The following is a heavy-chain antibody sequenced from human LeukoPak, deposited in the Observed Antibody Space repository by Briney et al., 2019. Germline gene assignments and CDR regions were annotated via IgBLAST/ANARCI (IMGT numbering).Heavy chain of an antibody. D-gene: IGHD6-6*01. CDR2: ISGSGGST. J-gene: IGHJ5*02. CDR3: ARATIEYSSSWFDP. Sequence: GGSLRLSCAASGFTFSSYAMSWVRQAPGKGLEWVSAISGSGGSTYYADSVKGRFTISRDNSKNTLYLQMNSLSAEDTAVYYCARATIEYSSSWFDPWGQGTLVTVSS. V-gene: IGHV3-23*01. CDR1: GFTFSSYA.